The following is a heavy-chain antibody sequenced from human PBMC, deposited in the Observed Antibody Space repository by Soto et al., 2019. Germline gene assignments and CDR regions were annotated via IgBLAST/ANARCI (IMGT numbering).Heavy chain of an antibody. J-gene: IGHJ4*02. CDR2: ISNSGSTI. CDR3: ARRGNTGGYYEFDY. Sequence: QVRLVESGGGLVKAGGSLKLSCAASGFTFTDYYMSWIRQAPGKGLEWVSYISNSGSTIRYADSVKARFTISRDNAKNSLSLEMDSLRAEDTAMYYCARRGNTGGYYEFDYWGQGILVTVSS. D-gene: IGHD3-22*01. CDR1: GFTFTDYY. V-gene: IGHV3-11*01.